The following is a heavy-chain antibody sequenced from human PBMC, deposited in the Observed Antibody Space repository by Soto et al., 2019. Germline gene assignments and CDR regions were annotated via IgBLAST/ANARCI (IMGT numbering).Heavy chain of an antibody. CDR1: AFTFSSYP. CDR3: VRNHYDFRRGYSHFDY. V-gene: IGHV3-64D*08. D-gene: IGHD3-3*01. Sequence: PGGSLRLSCSASAFTFSSYPMHWVRQAPGQGLEHVSTININGDSTYYADSVKGRFIISRDNSKNNLYLQMSSLRPEDTAVYYCVRNHYDFRRGYSHFDYWGQGTLVTVSS. J-gene: IGHJ4*02. CDR2: ININGDST.